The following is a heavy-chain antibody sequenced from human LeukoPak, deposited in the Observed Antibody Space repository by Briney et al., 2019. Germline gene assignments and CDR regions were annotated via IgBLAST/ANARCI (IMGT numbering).Heavy chain of an antibody. J-gene: IGHJ4*02. CDR2: IYYSGST. Sequence: SETLSLTCTVSGGSISSSSYYWGWIRQPPGKGLEWIGSIYYSGSTYYNPSLKSRVTISVDTSKNQFSLKLSSVTAADTAVYYCASALDGYNFLFDYWGQGTLVTVSS. CDR1: GGSISSSSYY. D-gene: IGHD5-24*01. V-gene: IGHV4-39*07. CDR3: ASALDGYNFLFDY.